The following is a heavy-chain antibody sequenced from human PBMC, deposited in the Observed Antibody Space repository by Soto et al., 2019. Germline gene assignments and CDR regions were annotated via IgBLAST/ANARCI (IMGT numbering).Heavy chain of an antibody. Sequence: SQTLSLTYAISGDSVSSNSAAWNWIRQSPSRGLEWLGRTYYRSKWYNDYAVSVKSRITINPDTSKNQFSLQLNSVTPEDTAVYYCARDPVLRYFDWLNYYYGMDVWGQGTTVTVSS. CDR2: TYYRSKWYN. V-gene: IGHV6-1*01. CDR1: GDSVSSNSAA. J-gene: IGHJ6*02. CDR3: ARDPVLRYFDWLNYYYGMDV. D-gene: IGHD3-9*01.